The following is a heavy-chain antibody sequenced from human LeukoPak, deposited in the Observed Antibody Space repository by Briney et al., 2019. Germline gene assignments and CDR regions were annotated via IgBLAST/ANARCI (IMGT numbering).Heavy chain of an antibody. CDR1: GFTFSSYA. CDR3: ANLQWSIGFDAFDI. Sequence: GGSLRLSCAASGFTFSSYAMSWVRQAPGKGLEWVSAISGSGGSTYYADSVKGRFTISRDNSKNTMYLQMNRLRAEDTAVYYCANLQWSIGFDAFDIWGQGTMVTVSS. V-gene: IGHV3-23*01. CDR2: ISGSGGST. J-gene: IGHJ3*02. D-gene: IGHD2-15*01.